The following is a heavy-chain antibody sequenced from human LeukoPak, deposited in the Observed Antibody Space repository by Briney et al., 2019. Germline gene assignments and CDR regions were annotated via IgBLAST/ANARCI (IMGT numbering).Heavy chain of an antibody. V-gene: IGHV3-48*01. CDR3: ARASPASYDFWSGPPRYYYYMDV. CDR1: GFTFSSYS. CDR2: ISSSSSTI. Sequence: GGSLRLSCAASGFTFSSYSMNWVRQAPGKGLEWVSYISSSSSTIYYADSVKGRFTISRDNAKNSLYLQMNSLRAEDTAVYYCARASPASYDFWSGPPRYYYYMDVWGKGTTVTVSS. D-gene: IGHD3-3*01. J-gene: IGHJ6*03.